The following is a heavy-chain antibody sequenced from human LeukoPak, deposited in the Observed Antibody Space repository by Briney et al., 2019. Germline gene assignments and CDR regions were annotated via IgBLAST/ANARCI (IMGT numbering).Heavy chain of an antibody. CDR3: ARVPSVGAIGLVWFDP. CDR1: GGSFSGYY. D-gene: IGHD1-26*01. J-gene: IGHJ5*02. V-gene: IGHV4-34*01. CDR2: INHSGST. Sequence: PSETLSLTCAVYGGSFSGYYWSWIRQPPGKGLEWIGEINHSGSTNYNPSLKSRVTISVDTSKNQFSLKLSSVTAADTAVYYCARVPSVGAIGLVWFDPWGQGTLVTVSS.